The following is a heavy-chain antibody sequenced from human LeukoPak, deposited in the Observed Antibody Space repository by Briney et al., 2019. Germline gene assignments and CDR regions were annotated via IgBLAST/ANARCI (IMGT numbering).Heavy chain of an antibody. Sequence: PGGSLRLSCAASGFAFRSYTMSWVRQPPGKGLEWVSGISTGGGSTYYADSVKGRSTISRDDSTNTLYLQMNGLRPEDTALYYCANGYKTDWTGFDYWGQGTSVTVSS. CDR2: ISTGGGST. J-gene: IGHJ4*02. CDR3: ANGYKTDWTGFDY. V-gene: IGHV3-23*01. CDR1: GFAFRSYT. D-gene: IGHD1-14*01.